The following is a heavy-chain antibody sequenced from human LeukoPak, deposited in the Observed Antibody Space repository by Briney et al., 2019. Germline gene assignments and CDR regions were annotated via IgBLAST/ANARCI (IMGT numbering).Heavy chain of an antibody. CDR2: INPKSGGT. CDR1: GYTLTGYC. V-gene: IGHV1-2*02. CDR3: ARDTAVAVAGTVWFDP. J-gene: IGHJ5*02. Sequence: ASVKVSCKASGYTLTGYCMHWVRQAPGQGLEWMGWINPKSGGTNYAQKFQGRVTMTRDTSISTTYMELSRLRSDDTAVYYCARDTAVAVAGTVWFDPWGQGTLVTVSS. D-gene: IGHD6-19*01.